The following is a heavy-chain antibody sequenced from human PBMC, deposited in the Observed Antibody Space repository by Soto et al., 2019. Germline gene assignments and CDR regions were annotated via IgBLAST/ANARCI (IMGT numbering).Heavy chain of an antibody. Sequence: QVQLVQSGAEVKKPGASVKVSCKASGYTFTGYYMHCVRQAPGQGLEWMGWINPNSGGTNYAQKFQGWGTMTRDTSINTAYMELSRVRSDDTAVYYGARRAVGHYYYYMDVWGKGTTVTVSS. D-gene: IGHD6-19*01. CDR3: ARRAVGHYYYYMDV. J-gene: IGHJ6*03. CDR1: GYTFTGYY. V-gene: IGHV1-2*04. CDR2: INPNSGGT.